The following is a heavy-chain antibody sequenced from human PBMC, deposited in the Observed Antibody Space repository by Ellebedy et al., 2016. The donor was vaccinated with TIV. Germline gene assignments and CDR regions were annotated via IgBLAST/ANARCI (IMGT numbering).Heavy chain of an antibody. V-gene: IGHV3-30*03. D-gene: IGHD5-24*01. CDR3: ARDGWLKAAFIDA. CDR2: ISHDERDK. CDR1: GFDFGGYA. J-gene: IGHJ5*02. Sequence: PGGSLRLSCAASGFDFGGYAMFWVRQAPGKGLEWVSRISHDERDKDYADSVKGRFTISRDNSKNILYSQMNSLRVEDTAVYYCARDGWLKAAFIDAWGQGTLVTVSS.